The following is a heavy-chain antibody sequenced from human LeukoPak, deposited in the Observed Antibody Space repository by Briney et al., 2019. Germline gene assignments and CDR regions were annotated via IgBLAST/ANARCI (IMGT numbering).Heavy chain of an antibody. CDR1: GGTFSSYA. Sequence: ASVKVSCKASGGTFSSYAISWVRQAPGQGLEWMGWISAYNGNTNYAQKLQGRVTMTTDTSTSTAYMELGSLRSDDTAVYYCATLGSRDGYNPLDYWGQGTLVTVSS. J-gene: IGHJ4*02. CDR3: ATLGSRDGYNPLDY. V-gene: IGHV1-18*01. CDR2: ISAYNGNT. D-gene: IGHD5-24*01.